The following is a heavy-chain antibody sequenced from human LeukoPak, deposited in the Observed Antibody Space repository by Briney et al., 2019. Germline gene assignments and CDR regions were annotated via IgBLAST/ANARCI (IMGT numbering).Heavy chain of an antibody. J-gene: IGHJ6*03. Sequence: ASVKVSCKASGGTFSSYTISWVRQAPGQGLEWMGRIIPILGIANYAQKFQGRVTITADKSTSTAYMELSSLRSEDTAVYYCARDRDVVVPAAIRGYYYYMDVWGKGTTVTVSS. CDR2: IIPILGIA. CDR1: GGTFSSYT. V-gene: IGHV1-69*04. CDR3: ARDRDVVVPAAIRGYYYYMDV. D-gene: IGHD2-2*02.